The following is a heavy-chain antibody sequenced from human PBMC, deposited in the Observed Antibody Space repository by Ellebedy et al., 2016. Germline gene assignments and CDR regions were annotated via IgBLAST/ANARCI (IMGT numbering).Heavy chain of an antibody. CDR3: AKGRGWNDSNGFYNLLVLDDAFDI. CDR2: ISGSGGST. J-gene: IGHJ3*02. CDR1: GFTFSSYA. Sequence: GESLKISCAASGFTFSSYAMNWVRQAPGKGLEWVSTISGSGGSTYYTDSVKGRFTISRDNSKNTMYLQMNSLRAADTAVYYCAKGRGWNDSNGFYNLLVLDDAFDIWGQGTEVTVSS. V-gene: IGHV3-23*01. D-gene: IGHD3-22*01.